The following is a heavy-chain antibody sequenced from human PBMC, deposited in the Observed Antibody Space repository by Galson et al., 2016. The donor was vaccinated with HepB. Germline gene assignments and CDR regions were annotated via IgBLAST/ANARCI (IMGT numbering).Heavy chain of an antibody. D-gene: IGHD5-12*01. CDR2: ISFDGSNA. Sequence: SLRLSCAASGFTLSNYAFHWVRQAPGKGLEWVGVISFDGSNADYAGSVKGRFTISRDNSRNTVYLQLNSLGVHDTAVYYCVRERALRVATGHLSNWGQGTLVIVSS. CDR1: GFTLSNYA. J-gene: IGHJ1*01. V-gene: IGHV3-30-3*01. CDR3: VRERALRVATGHLSN.